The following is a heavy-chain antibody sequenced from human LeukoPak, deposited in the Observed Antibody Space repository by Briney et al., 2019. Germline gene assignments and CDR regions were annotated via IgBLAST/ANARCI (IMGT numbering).Heavy chain of an antibody. CDR2: IIPIFGTA. D-gene: IGHD2-2*02. V-gene: IGHV1-69*13. CDR1: GGTFSSYA. CDR3: ARLNCSSTSCYSVYWNWFDP. Sequence: ASVKVSCKASGGTFSSYAISWVRHAPGQGLGWMGGIIPIFGTANYAQKFQGRVTITADESTSTAYMELSSLRSEDTAVYYCARLNCSSTSCYSVYWNWFDPWGQGTLVTVSS. J-gene: IGHJ5*02.